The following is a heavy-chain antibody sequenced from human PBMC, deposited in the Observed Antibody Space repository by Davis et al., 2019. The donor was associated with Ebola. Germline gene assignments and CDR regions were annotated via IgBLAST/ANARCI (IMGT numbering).Heavy chain of an antibody. J-gene: IGHJ6*02. CDR1: GYTFTSYG. V-gene: IGHV1-18*01. D-gene: IGHD3-3*01. CDR3: ARDPLGYDFWSGSRDYYYGMDV. CDR2: ISAYNGNT. Sequence: ASVKVSCKASGYTFTSYGISWVRQAPGQGLEWMRWISAYNGNTNSAQKLQGRVTMTTDTSTSTAYMEPRSLRSDDTAVYYCARDPLGYDFWSGSRDYYYGMDVWGQGTTVTVSS.